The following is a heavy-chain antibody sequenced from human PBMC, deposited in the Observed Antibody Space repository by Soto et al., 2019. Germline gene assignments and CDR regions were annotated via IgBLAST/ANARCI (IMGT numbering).Heavy chain of an antibody. Sequence: GGSLRLSCAAAGFDFSDYAMSWVRQAPGKGLEWVSGITDSGGATFYAASVKGRFTISRDASKDSLYLQMNSLTTEDTAVYYCVRPSHPGTGAQTSADVWGQGTTVTVSS. J-gene: IGHJ6*02. CDR3: VRPSHPGTGAQTSADV. D-gene: IGHD3-16*02. CDR1: GFDFSDYA. V-gene: IGHV3-23*01. CDR2: ITDSGGAT.